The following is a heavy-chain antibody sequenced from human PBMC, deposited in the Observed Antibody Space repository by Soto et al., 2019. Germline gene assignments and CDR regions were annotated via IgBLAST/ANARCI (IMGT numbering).Heavy chain of an antibody. D-gene: IGHD6-13*01. V-gene: IGHV3-49*03. CDR2: IRSKAYGGTT. CDR1: GFTFGDYA. CDR3: TRGIAAAGLAYYYYYGMDV. Sequence: PGGSLRLSCTASGFTFGDYAMSWFRQAPGKGLEWVGFIRSKAYGGTTEYAASVKGRFTISRDDSKSIAYLQMNSLKTEDTAVYYCTRGIAAAGLAYYYYYGMDVWGQGTTVTVSS. J-gene: IGHJ6*02.